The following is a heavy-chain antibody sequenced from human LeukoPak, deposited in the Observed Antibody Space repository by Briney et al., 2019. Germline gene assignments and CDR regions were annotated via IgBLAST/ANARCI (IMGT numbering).Heavy chain of an antibody. D-gene: IGHD1-26*01. V-gene: IGHV4-38-2*02. CDR1: GYSISSGYY. CDR2: IYHSGST. CDR3: ARFLRGATNALEI. J-gene: IGHJ3*02. Sequence: QASETLSLTCTVSGYSISSGYYWGWIRQPPGKGLEWIGSIYHSGSTYYNPSLKSRVTISVDTSKNQFSLKLSSVTAADTAVYYCARFLRGATNALEIWGQGTMVTVSS.